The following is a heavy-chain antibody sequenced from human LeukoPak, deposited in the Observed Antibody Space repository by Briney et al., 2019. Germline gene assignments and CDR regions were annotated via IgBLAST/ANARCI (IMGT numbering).Heavy chain of an antibody. V-gene: IGHV3-23*01. Sequence: RGSLRLSCAASGFTFSSYAMSWVRQPPGKGLEWVSAISGSGGSTYYADSVKGRFTISRDNSKNTLYLQMNSLRAEDTAVYYCAKDDLGGAIFDYWGQGTLVTVSS. J-gene: IGHJ4*02. CDR1: GFTFSSYA. D-gene: IGHD3-16*01. CDR3: AKDDLGGAIFDY. CDR2: ISGSGGST.